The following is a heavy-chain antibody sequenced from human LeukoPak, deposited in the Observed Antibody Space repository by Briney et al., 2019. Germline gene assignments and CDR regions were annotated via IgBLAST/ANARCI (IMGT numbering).Heavy chain of an antibody. V-gene: IGHV1-69*05. Sequence: ASVKVSCKASGGTFSSYAISWVRQAPGQGLEWMGGIVPIFGTANYAQKFQGRVTITTDESTSTAYMELSSLRSEDTAVYYCAREGDSGSYYGSSEYYFDYWGQGTLVTVSS. D-gene: IGHD1-26*01. CDR2: IVPIFGTA. CDR1: GGTFSSYA. CDR3: AREGDSGSYYGSSEYYFDY. J-gene: IGHJ4*02.